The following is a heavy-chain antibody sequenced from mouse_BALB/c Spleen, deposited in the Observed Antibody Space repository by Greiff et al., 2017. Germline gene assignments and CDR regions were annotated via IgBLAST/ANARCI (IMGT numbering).Heavy chain of an antibody. CDR3: ARDRGGSYGTDY. CDR1: GISITTGNYR. J-gene: IGHJ2*01. D-gene: IGHD2-1*01. Sequence: DVKLQESGPGLVKPSQTVSLTCTVTGISITTGNYRWSWIRQFPGNKLEWIGYIYYSGTITYNPSLTSRTTITRDTSKNQFFLEMNSLTAEDTATYYCARDRGGSYGTDYWGQGTTLTVSS. CDR2: IYYSGTI. V-gene: IGHV3-5*02.